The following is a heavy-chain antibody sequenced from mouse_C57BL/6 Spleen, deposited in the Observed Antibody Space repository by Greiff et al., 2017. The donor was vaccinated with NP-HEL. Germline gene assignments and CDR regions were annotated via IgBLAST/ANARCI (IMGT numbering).Heavy chain of an antibody. Sequence: QVQLQQPGAELVRPGTSVKLSCKASGYTFTSSWMHWVKQRPGQGLEWIGVIDPSDSYTHCNQKFKGKATLTVAPSSSTAYMQISSLTSEDSAVYYGARGNGDGAWYAYWGQGNLVNVAA. V-gene: IGHV1-59*01. CDR3: ARGNGDGAWYAY. CDR2: IDPSDSYT. CDR1: GYTFTSSW. J-gene: IGHJ3*01. D-gene: IGHD4-1*01.